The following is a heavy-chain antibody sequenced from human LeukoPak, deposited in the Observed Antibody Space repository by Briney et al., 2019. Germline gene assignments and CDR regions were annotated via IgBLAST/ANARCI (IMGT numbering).Heavy chain of an antibody. D-gene: IGHD6-19*01. J-gene: IGHJ4*02. V-gene: IGHV3-30*18. CDR1: GFTFSSYG. Sequence: GRSLRLSCAASGFTFSSYGMHWVRQAPGKGLEWVAVISYDGSNKYYADSVKGRFTISRDHSKNTVFLQMDSLRAEDTAVYYCAKTTAGNSSGRYPGWPVDYWGQGTLVTVSS. CDR2: ISYDGSNK. CDR3: AKTTAGNSSGRYPGWPVDY.